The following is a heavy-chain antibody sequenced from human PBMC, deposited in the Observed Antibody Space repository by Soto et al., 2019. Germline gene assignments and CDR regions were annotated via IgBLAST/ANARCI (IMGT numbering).Heavy chain of an antibody. CDR3: ARPPTGGDIKYFDY. V-gene: IGHV3-74*01. CDR1: GFTFSNHW. J-gene: IGHJ4*02. CDR2: INSDGTFT. D-gene: IGHD4-17*01. Sequence: GGSLRLSCAASGFTFSNHWMHWVRQTPGKGLVWVSRINSDGTFTTYADSVKGRFTISRDNAKNTLSLKMNSLGAEDTAVYYCARPPTGGDIKYFDYWGQGALVTVSS.